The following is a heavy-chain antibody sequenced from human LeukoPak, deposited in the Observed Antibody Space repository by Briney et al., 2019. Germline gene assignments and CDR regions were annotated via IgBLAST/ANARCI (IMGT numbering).Heavy chain of an antibody. D-gene: IGHD7-27*01. CDR2: INHSGST. Sequence: PSETLSLTCAVYGGSFSGYYWSWIRQPPGKGLEWIGEINHSGSTNYNPSLKSRVTISVDTSKNQFSLKLSSVTAADTAVYYCARDRWGYGMDVWGQGTTVTVSS. V-gene: IGHV4-34*01. CDR3: ARDRWGYGMDV. CDR1: GGSFSGYY. J-gene: IGHJ6*02.